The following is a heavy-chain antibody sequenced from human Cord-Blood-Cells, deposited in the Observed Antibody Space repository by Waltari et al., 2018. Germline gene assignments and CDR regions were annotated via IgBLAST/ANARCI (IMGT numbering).Heavy chain of an antibody. CDR3: AKREANWGSRGHFDL. Sequence: EVQLVESGGGLVQPGGSLRLSCAASGFPFSSYAMSWVRPAPGKGLEWVSAISGSGGSTYYADSVKGRFTISRDNSKNTLYLQMNSLRAEDTAVYYCAKREANWGSRGHFDLWGRGTLVTVSS. CDR2: ISGSGGST. V-gene: IGHV3-23*04. J-gene: IGHJ2*01. CDR1: GFPFSSYA. D-gene: IGHD7-27*01.